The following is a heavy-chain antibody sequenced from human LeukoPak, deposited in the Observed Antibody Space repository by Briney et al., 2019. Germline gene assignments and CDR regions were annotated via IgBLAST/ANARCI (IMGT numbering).Heavy chain of an antibody. Sequence: ASVKVSCKASGGTFSSYAISWVRQAPGQGLEWMGWISAYNGNTNYAQKLQGRVTMTTDTSTSTAYMELRSLRSDDTAVYYCARDRGTAMVTSWGQGTLVTVSS. V-gene: IGHV1-18*01. D-gene: IGHD5-18*01. CDR3: ARDRGTAMVTS. CDR1: GGTFSSYA. J-gene: IGHJ4*02. CDR2: ISAYNGNT.